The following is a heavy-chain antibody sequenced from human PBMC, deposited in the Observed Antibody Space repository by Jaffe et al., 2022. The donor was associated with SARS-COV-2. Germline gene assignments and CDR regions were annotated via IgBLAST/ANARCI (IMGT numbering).Heavy chain of an antibody. D-gene: IGHD2-2*01. J-gene: IGHJ6*02. Sequence: QVQLVESGGGVVQPGRSLRLSCAASGFTFSSYGMHWVRQAPGKGLEWVAVISYDGSNKYYADSVKGRFTISRDNSKNTLYLQMNSLRAEDTAVYYCAYCTSCLGNYYYYGMDVWGQGTTVTVSS. CDR1: GFTFSSYG. CDR2: ISYDGSNK. V-gene: IGHV3-30*03. CDR3: AYCTSCLGNYYYYGMDV.